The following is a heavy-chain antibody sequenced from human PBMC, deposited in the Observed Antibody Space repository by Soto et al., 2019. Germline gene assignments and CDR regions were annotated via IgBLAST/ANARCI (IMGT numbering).Heavy chain of an antibody. Sequence: HPGGSLRLYCATSGFTFISYGLHWIRQAPGQGVEWVAVISYDGSNKYYADSVKRQFTISRDNSKNTLYLQMNSLRAEDTAVHYCAKRKAYYYDSSGYYYANYFDDWGQGAQVSVSS. CDR3: AKRKAYYYDSSGYYYANYFDD. CDR1: GFTFISYG. CDR2: ISYDGSNK. D-gene: IGHD3-22*01. J-gene: IGHJ4*02. V-gene: IGHV3-30*18.